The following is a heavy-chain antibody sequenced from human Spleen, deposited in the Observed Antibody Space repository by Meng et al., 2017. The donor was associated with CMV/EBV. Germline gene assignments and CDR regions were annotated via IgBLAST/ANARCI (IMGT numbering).Heavy chain of an antibody. J-gene: IGHJ4*02. Sequence: SETLSLTCAVSGGSFSPYSYSWIRQPPGKGLEWIGQIYHNGITNYNPSLKSRVTISVDTSKNQFSLKLSSVTAADTAVYYCARVVDYYDNSGYSDYWGQGTVVTVSS. CDR2: IYHNGIT. CDR1: GGSFSPYS. D-gene: IGHD3-22*01. V-gene: IGHV4-34*01. CDR3: ARVVDYYDNSGYSDY.